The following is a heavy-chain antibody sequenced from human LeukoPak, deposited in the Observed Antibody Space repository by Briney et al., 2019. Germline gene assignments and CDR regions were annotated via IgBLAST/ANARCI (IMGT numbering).Heavy chain of an antibody. Sequence: TSETLSLTCAVYGGSFSGYYWTWIRQPPGKGREWLGEMNHSGSANYNPSLKSRVTISVDTSKNQCSLRLSSVTAADTAVYYCARDFLGAGTVGATSGNWGQGTLVTVSS. D-gene: IGHD1-26*01. CDR3: ARDFLGAGTVGATSGN. CDR2: MNHSGSA. J-gene: IGHJ4*02. CDR1: GGSFSGYY. V-gene: IGHV4-34*01.